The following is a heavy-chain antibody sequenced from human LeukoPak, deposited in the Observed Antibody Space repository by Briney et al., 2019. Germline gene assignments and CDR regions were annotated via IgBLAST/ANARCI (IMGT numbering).Heavy chain of an antibody. CDR3: ARGRGGGGRDYYGSGSQFDY. D-gene: IGHD3-10*01. CDR2: ISAYNGNT. J-gene: IGHJ4*02. Sequence: ASVKVSCKASGYTFTSYGISWVRQAPEQGLEWMGWISAYNGNTNYAQKVQGRVTMTTDTSTSTAYMELRSLRSDDTAVYYCARGRGGGGRDYYGSGSQFDYWGQGTLVTVSS. CDR1: GYTFTSYG. V-gene: IGHV1-18*04.